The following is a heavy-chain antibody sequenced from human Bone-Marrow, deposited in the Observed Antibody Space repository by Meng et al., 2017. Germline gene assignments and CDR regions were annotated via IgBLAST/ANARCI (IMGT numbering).Heavy chain of an antibody. CDR2: TRNNANSYPT. J-gene: IGHJ4*02. CDR3: ARSSSTRDFDY. CDR1: GFTFSDHY. D-gene: IGHD2-2*01. V-gene: IGHV3-72*01. Sequence: EVQLVESGGGLLQPGRSLGRSRAASGFTFSDHYMDWVRQEPGKGLEWVGRTRNNANSYPTQYAASVKGRFSVSSDDSKNSLYLQMNSLKIEDPAVYYCARSSSTRDFDYWGQGTLVTVSS.